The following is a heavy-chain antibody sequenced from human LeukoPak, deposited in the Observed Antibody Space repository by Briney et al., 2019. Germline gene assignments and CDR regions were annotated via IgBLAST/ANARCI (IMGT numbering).Heavy chain of an antibody. D-gene: IGHD6-13*01. V-gene: IGHV3-38-3*01. CDR1: GFTVSSNE. CDR3: ARDQRASSSWHPFRY. J-gene: IGHJ4*02. CDR2: ISGGST. Sequence: GGSLRLSCAASGFTVSSNEMSWVRQAPGKGLEWVSSISGGSTYYADSRKGRFTISRDNAKNSLYLQMNSLRAEDTAVYYCARDQRASSSWHPFRYWGQGTLVTVSS.